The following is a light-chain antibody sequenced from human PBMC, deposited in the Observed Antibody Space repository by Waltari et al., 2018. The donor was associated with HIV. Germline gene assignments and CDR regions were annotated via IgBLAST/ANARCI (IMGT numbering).Light chain of an antibody. J-gene: IGKJ4*01. CDR1: QSVFYNSNHNNY. CDR3: QQYYTTPPALT. Sequence: IVMTQSLDSSAVSQGARASLHRKTRQSVFYNSNHNNYLAWYQQKPRQPPKLLIYWASTRESGVPDRFNGSGSGTDFTLTISSLQAEDVAVYFCQQYYTTPPALTFGGGTRVEIK. CDR2: WAS. V-gene: IGKV4-1*01.